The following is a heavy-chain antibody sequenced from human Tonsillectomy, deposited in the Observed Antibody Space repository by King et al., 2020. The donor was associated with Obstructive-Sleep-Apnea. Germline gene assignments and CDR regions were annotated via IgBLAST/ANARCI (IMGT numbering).Heavy chain of an antibody. V-gene: IGHV4-30-4*01. CDR3: ARERYGSSWYDY. J-gene: IGHJ4*02. CDR2: IYYSGST. Sequence: VQLQESGPGLVKPSQTLSLTCTVSGGSISSGDYYWSWIRQSPGQGLEWMGHIYYSGSTYYNPSRMSRVTISVDTSKNQFPLKLSSVTVADTAVYYCARERYGSSWYDYWGQGTLVTVSS. D-gene: IGHD6-13*01. CDR1: GGSISSGDYY.